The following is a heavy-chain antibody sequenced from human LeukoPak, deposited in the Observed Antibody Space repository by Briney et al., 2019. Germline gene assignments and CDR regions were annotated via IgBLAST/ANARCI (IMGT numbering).Heavy chain of an antibody. V-gene: IGHV3-9*03. J-gene: IGHJ4*02. D-gene: IGHD3-9*01. Sequence: GGSLRLSCAVSGFTFINYWMSWVRQAPGKGLEWVSGISWNGGSKGYADSVKGRFTISRDNAKNSLYLQMNSLRAEDMALYYCAKGYYDILTDWGYFDYWGQGSLVTVSS. CDR3: AKGYYDILTDWGYFDY. CDR1: GFTFINYW. CDR2: ISWNGGSK.